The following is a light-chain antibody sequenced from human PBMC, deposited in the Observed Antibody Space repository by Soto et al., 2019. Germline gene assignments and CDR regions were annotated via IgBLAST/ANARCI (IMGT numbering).Light chain of an antibody. J-gene: IGKJ1*01. V-gene: IGKV3-20*01. Sequence: ETVLTQSPGTLSLSPGERATLSCRASQSFTNSYLAWYQQKPGQAPRLLIYAASNRATGIPDRFSGSWSGTDFTLTISRLEPEDFAVYYCQQYGNSLTWTFGQGTKVEIK. CDR2: AAS. CDR1: QSFTNSY. CDR3: QQYGNSLTWT.